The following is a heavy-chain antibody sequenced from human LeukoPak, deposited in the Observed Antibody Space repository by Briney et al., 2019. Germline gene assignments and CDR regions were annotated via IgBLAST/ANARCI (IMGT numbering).Heavy chain of an antibody. Sequence: GGSLRLSYAASGFTFSDYYMSWIRQAPGKGLEWVSYISSGGSTIYYADSVKGRFTISRDNAKNSLYLQMNSLRAEDTAVYYCARVRIAAAGNEGAFDIWGQGTMVTVSS. J-gene: IGHJ3*02. V-gene: IGHV3-11*01. CDR3: ARVRIAAAGNEGAFDI. CDR2: ISSGGSTI. CDR1: GFTFSDYY. D-gene: IGHD6-13*01.